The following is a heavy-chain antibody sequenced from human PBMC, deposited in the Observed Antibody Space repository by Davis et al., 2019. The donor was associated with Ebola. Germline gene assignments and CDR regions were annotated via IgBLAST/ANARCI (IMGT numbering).Heavy chain of an antibody. Sequence: AGSLTLSCAASGFTFSSYSMNWVRQAPGQGLAWVSSTSSRSRYIYYADPVKGRFTISRDNAKNSLYLQMNSLRAEDTAVYYCARGSSDFWSGYYTGGFDYWGQGTLVTVSS. CDR2: TSSRSRYI. J-gene: IGHJ4*02. D-gene: IGHD3-3*01. CDR3: ARGSSDFWSGYYTGGFDY. V-gene: IGHV3-21*01. CDR1: GFTFSSYS.